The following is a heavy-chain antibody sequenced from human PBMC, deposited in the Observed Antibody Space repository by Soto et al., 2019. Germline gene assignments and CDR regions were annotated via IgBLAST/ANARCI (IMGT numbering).Heavy chain of an antibody. CDR3: ARGRNDYVWGSNPPPFAY. Sequence: QVQLVESGGGLVKPGGSLRLSCAASGFTFSDYYMSWIRQAPGKGLEWVSYISSSGSTIYYADSVKGRFTISRDNAKNSLYLQMNSLRAENTAVYYCARGRNDYVWGSNPPPFAYWRRGPLVPVSS. J-gene: IGHJ4*02. CDR2: ISSSGSTI. D-gene: IGHD3-16*01. V-gene: IGHV3-11*01. CDR1: GFTFSDYY.